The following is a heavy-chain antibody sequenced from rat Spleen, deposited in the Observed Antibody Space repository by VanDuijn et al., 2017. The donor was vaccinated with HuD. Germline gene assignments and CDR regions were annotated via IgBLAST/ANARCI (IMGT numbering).Heavy chain of an antibody. CDR2: MWNGGGT. J-gene: IGHJ2*01. D-gene: IGHD4-3*01. V-gene: IGHV2-45*01. CDR3: ARVGGG. CDR1: GFSLTTYN. Sequence: QVQLKESGPGLVQPSETLSLTCTVSGFSLTTYNVHWVRQPPGKGLEWMGVMWNGGGTDYNSPFKSRLSISRDTSKSQVFLKMNSLQTEDTAMYFCARVGGGWGQGVMVTVSS.